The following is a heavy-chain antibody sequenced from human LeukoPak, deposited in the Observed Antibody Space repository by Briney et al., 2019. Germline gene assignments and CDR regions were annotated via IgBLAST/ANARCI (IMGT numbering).Heavy chain of an antibody. CDR3: ARDRGGNWNFDYDY. V-gene: IGHV3-30-3*01. Sequence: GGSLRLSCAASGFTFSRYAMHWVRQAPGKGLEWVAAISYDGNNKQYPDSVKGRFTISRDNSKDTLYLVMNSLRDDDTAVYYCARDRGGNWNFDYDYWGQGTLVTVSS. CDR2: ISYDGNNK. CDR1: GFTFSRYA. D-gene: IGHD1-7*01. J-gene: IGHJ4*02.